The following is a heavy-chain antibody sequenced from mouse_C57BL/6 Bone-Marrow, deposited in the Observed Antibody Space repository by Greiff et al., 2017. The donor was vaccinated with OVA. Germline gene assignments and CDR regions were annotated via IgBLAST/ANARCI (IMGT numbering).Heavy chain of an antibody. Sequence: QVQLQQSGPELVKPGASVKISCKASGYAFSSSWMNWVKQRPGQGLEWIGRIYPGDGDTNYNGKFKGKATLTVDKSSSTAYMQLSSLTSEDSAVYSGGSEGVGRRLFDYWGKGTTVTVSS. CDR3: GSEGVGRRLFDY. CDR1: GYAFSSSW. D-gene: IGHD4-1*01. V-gene: IGHV1-82*01. CDR2: IYPGDGDT. J-gene: IGHJ2*01.